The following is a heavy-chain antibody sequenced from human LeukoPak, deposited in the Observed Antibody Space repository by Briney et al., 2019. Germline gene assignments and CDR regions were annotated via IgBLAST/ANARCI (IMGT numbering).Heavy chain of an antibody. CDR3: AIYVAARPRWFAP. CDR2: ISSSSNYL. Sequence: GGPLRLSCAASGFTFSSYSMSWVRQAPGKGLEWFSFISSSSNYLYYADSVKGRFTISRDNAKHSLYLQMNSLSAEDTAVYYCAIYVAARPRWFAPWGQGTLVTVSS. V-gene: IGHV3-21*01. CDR1: GFTFSSYS. J-gene: IGHJ5*02. D-gene: IGHD6-6*01.